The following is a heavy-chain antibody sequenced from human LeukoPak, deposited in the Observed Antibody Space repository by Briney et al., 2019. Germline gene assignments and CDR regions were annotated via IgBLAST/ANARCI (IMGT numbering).Heavy chain of an antibody. CDR2: IYENGGTT. J-gene: IGHJ4*02. CDR1: GFTFRSHA. V-gene: IGHV3-23*01. CDR3: AKDHFTMIVVVITTEN. Sequence: PGGSLRLSCVGSGFTFRSHAMSWVRQAPEKGLEFVSGIYENGGTTYYADSVKGRFTISRDNSKNTLYLQMNSLRAEDPAVYYCAKDHFTMIVVVITTENWGQGTLVTVSS. D-gene: IGHD3-22*01.